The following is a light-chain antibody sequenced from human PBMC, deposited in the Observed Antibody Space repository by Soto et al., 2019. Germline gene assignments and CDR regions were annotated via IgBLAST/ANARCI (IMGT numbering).Light chain of an antibody. V-gene: IGKV1-5*03. Sequence: IPITQSPSPLSAYVGDRVTIHCRASQSISSWLAWYQQKPGKAPKLLIYKASSLESGVPSRFSGSGSGTDFTLTINRLQPDDFATYYCQQYNSLPWTFGQGTMVDIK. J-gene: IGKJ1*01. CDR3: QQYNSLPWT. CDR2: KAS. CDR1: QSISSW.